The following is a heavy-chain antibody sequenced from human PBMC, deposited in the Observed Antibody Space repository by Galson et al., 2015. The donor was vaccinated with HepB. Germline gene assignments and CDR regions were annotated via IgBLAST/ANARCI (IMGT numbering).Heavy chain of an antibody. CDR3: ARCERGFGEFELDY. D-gene: IGHD3-10*01. CDR1: GFTFSSYS. V-gene: IGHV3-48*02. Sequence: SLRLSCAASGFTFSSYSMNWVRQAPGKGLEWVSYISSSSSTIYYADSVKGRFTISRDNAKNSLYLQMNSLRDEDTAVYYCARCERGFGEFELDYWGQGTLVTVSS. J-gene: IGHJ4*02. CDR2: ISSSSSTI.